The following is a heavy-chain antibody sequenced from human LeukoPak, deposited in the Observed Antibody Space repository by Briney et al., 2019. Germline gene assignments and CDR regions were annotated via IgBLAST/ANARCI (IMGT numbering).Heavy chain of an antibody. D-gene: IGHD6-6*01. Sequence: ASVKVSCKASGYTFTSYYMHWVRQAPGQGLEWMGIINPSGGSTSYAQKFQGRVTMTRDTSTSTVYMELSSLRSEDTAVYYYARQLAVDAFDIWGQGTMVTVSS. CDR1: GYTFTSYY. V-gene: IGHV1-46*03. CDR2: INPSGGST. CDR3: ARQLAVDAFDI. J-gene: IGHJ3*02.